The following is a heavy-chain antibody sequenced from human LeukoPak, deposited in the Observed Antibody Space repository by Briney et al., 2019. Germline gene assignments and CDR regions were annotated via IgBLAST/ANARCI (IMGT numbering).Heavy chain of an antibody. CDR1: GGSISSGGYY. CDR3: ARETSRYCSGGSCHDDY. V-gene: IGHV4-31*03. J-gene: IGHJ4*02. Sequence: SETLSLTCTVSGGSISSGGYYWSWIRQHPGKGLEWIGYIYYSGSTYYNPSLKGRVTISVDTSKNQFSLKLSSVTAADTAVYYCARETSRYCSGGSCHDDYWGQGTLVTVSS. D-gene: IGHD2-15*01. CDR2: IYYSGST.